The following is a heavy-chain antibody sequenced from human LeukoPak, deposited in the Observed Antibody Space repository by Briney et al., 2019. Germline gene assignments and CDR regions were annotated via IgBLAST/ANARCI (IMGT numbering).Heavy chain of an antibody. CDR1: GGSISSYY. J-gene: IGHJ4*02. Sequence: KDSDTLSLTCTVSGGSISSYYWSWIRQPPGKGLEWIGYIYYSGSTNYNPSLKSRVTISVDTSKNQFSLKLSSVTAADTAVYYCAREGGDGYKSSEFDYWGQGTLVTVSS. CDR2: IYYSGST. V-gene: IGHV4-59*01. D-gene: IGHD5-24*01. CDR3: AREGGDGYKSSEFDY.